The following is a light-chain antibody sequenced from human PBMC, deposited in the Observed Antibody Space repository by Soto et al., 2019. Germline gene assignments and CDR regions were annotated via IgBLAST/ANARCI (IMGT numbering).Light chain of an antibody. CDR1: QSVTSSY. CDR3: QEYRSSRK. Sequence: EIVLMSALGILSLTPGERATLSCRASQSVTSSYLAWYQQKPGQAPRLLIYGASTRATGIPDRFSGGGSGTDFTLTISRLEPEDFAVDYGQEYRSSRKCGQETKVDIK. V-gene: IGKV3-20*01. CDR2: GAS. J-gene: IGKJ1*01.